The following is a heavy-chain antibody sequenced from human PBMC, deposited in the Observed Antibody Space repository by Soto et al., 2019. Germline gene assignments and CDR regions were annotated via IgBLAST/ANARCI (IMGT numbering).Heavy chain of an antibody. J-gene: IGHJ4*02. CDR1: GYTFTGLP. CDR2: INTGNGNT. CDR3: ARSNGYYSPFDY. V-gene: IGHV1-3*04. Sequence: ASVKVSCKTSGYTFTGLPIHWVRQAPGQSPEWMGWINTGNGNTRSSQKFQGRVSITRDTSASTTYVDLSSLKTEDTAIYYCARSNGYYSPFDYWGQGTQVTVSS. D-gene: IGHD3-3*01.